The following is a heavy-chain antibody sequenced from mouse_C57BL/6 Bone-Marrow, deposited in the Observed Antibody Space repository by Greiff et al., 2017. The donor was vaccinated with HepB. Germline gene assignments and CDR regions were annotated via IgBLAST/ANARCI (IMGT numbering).Heavy chain of an antibody. CDR2: IHPNSGST. CDR3: STGAFDY. J-gene: IGHJ2*01. V-gene: IGHV1-64*01. Sequence: VQLQQPGAELVKPGDSVKLSCKASGYTFTSYWMHWVKQRPGQGLEWIGMIHPNSGSTNYNEKFKSKATLTEDKSTSTAYMQLSSLTSEDSAVYYCSTGAFDYWGQGTTLTVAS. CDR1: GYTFTSYW.